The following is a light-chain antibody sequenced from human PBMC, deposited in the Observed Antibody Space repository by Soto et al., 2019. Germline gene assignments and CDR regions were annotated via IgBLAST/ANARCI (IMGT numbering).Light chain of an antibody. CDR3: AAWDDSLHAWV. CDR2: SDN. V-gene: IGLV1-44*01. Sequence: QSVLTQSPSASGTPGQRVTISCSGSNSNIGTNTVTWYQQLPGTAPKLLIFSDNQRPSGVPERLSGSKSGTSASLAISGLQSEDEADYYCAAWDDSLHAWVFGGGTKVTVL. CDR1: NSNIGTNT. J-gene: IGLJ3*02.